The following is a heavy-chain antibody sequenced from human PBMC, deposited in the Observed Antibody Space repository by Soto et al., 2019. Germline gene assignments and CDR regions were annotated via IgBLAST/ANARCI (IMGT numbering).Heavy chain of an antibody. CDR3: ARDWLSSSTPDY. CDR2: IIPILGIA. D-gene: IGHD6-6*01. Sequence: ASVKVSCKASGGTFSSYTISWVRQAPGQVLEWMGRIIPILGIANYAQKFQGRVTITADKSTSTAYMELSSLRSEDTAVYYCARDWLSSSTPDYWGQGTLVTVSS. CDR1: GGTFSSYT. V-gene: IGHV1-69*04. J-gene: IGHJ4*02.